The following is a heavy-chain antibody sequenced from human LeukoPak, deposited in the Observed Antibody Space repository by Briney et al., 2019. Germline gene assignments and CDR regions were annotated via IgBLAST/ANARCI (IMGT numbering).Heavy chain of an antibody. CDR3: ARDPFRSSFDS. Sequence: SETLSLICTVSGYSISSGYYWGWIRQPPGKGLEWIGSIYHSGGTYYNPSLKSRVTISVDTSENQFSLKLSSVTAADTAVYYCARDPFRSSFDSWGQGTLVTVSS. CDR1: GYSISSGYY. CDR2: IYHSGGT. V-gene: IGHV4-38-2*02. D-gene: IGHD1-26*01. J-gene: IGHJ4*02.